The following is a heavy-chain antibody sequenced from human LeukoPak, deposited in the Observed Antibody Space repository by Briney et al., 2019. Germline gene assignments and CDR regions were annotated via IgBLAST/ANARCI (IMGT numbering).Heavy chain of an antibody. CDR3: ARAGYMVRGVIDY. CDR2: IYYSGSA. V-gene: IGHV4-59*01. CDR1: GGSISSYY. Sequence: PSETLSLTCTVSGGSISSYYWSWIRQPPGKGLEWIGYIYYSGSANYNPSLKCRVTISVDTSKNQFSLKLSSVTAADTAVYYCARAGYMVRGVIDYWGQGTLVTVSS. D-gene: IGHD3-10*01. J-gene: IGHJ4*02.